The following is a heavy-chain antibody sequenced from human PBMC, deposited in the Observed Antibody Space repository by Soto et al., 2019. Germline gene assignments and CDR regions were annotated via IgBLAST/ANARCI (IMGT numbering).Heavy chain of an antibody. CDR2: IKSKTDGGTT. CDR1: GFTFSNAW. CDR3: TTAPTWIQSFDY. V-gene: IGHV3-15*01. Sequence: KTGGSLRLSCAASGFTFSNAWMSWVRQAPGKGLEWVGRIKSKTDGGTTDYAAPVKGRFTISRDDSKNTLYLQMNSLKTEDTAVYYCTTAPTWIQSFDYWGQGTLVTVSS. D-gene: IGHD5-18*01. J-gene: IGHJ4*02.